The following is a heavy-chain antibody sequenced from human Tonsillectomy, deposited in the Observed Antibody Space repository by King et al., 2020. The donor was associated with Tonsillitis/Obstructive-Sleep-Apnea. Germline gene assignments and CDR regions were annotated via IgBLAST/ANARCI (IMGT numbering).Heavy chain of an antibody. CDR2: VKYDGSDR. V-gene: IGHV3-74*01. Sequence: VQLVESGGGLVQPGGSLRLSCAASGFTISKYWMHWVRHAPGKGLVWVSRVKYDGSDRTYADSVKGRFTISRDNAKNTLYLQMNSLRVEDTAVYFCVRDGDAYNFDYWGQGTLVTVSS. D-gene: IGHD5-24*01. J-gene: IGHJ4*02. CDR1: GFTISKYW. CDR3: VRDGDAYNFDY.